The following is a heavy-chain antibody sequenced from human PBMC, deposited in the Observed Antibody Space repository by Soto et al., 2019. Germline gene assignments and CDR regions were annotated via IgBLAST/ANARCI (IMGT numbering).Heavy chain of an antibody. CDR3: ARDRRFLEWLDY. V-gene: IGHV3-33*01. Sequence: QMHLVESGGGVVQPGRSLTLSCVASGFTFTSYGIHWVRQAPGKGLEWVAVIWYDGSNKYYGDSVKGRFSISRDNSKNTVYPQMNSLRAEDTAVYYCARDRRFLEWLDYWGQGTLVSVSS. D-gene: IGHD3-3*01. J-gene: IGHJ4*02. CDR1: GFTFTSYG. CDR2: IWYDGSNK.